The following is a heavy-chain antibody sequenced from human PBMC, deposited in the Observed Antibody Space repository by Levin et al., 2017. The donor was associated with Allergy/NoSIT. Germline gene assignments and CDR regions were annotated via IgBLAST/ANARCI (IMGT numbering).Heavy chain of an antibody. CDR3: AKSAVGTSYDDYIWGSYPEPPPEPYFDY. CDR1: GFTFSSYG. D-gene: IGHD3-16*02. CDR2: ISYDGSNK. V-gene: IGHV3-30*18. Sequence: GGSLRLSCAASGFTFSSYGMHWVRQAPGKGLEWVAVISYDGSNKYYADSVKGRFTISRDNSKNTLYLQMNSLRAEDTAVYYCAKSAVGTSYDDYIWGSYPEPPPEPYFDYWGQGTLVTVSS. J-gene: IGHJ4*02.